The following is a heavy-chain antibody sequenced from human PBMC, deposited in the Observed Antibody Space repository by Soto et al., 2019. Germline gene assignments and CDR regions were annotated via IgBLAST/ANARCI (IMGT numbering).Heavy chain of an antibody. CDR2: ISWNSGSI. Sequence: EVQLVESGGGLVQPGRSLRLSCAASGFTFDDYAMHWVRQAPGKGLEWVSGISWNSGSIGYADSVKGRFTISRDNAKNSXSLQLHSLAAEDTALYYCAKDRGFGESDPTAYYFDYWGQGTLVTVSS. D-gene: IGHD3-10*01. V-gene: IGHV3-9*01. J-gene: IGHJ4*02. CDR3: AKDRGFGESDPTAYYFDY. CDR1: GFTFDDYA.